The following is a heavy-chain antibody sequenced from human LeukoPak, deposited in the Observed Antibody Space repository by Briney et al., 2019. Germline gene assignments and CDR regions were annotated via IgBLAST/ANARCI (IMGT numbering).Heavy chain of an antibody. J-gene: IGHJ3*02. CDR2: ISPNNGNT. Sequence: GASVKVSCKASGYTFTSYGISWVRQAPGQGLEWMGWISPNNGNTNYAQKLQGRVTMTTDTSTSTAYMELRSLRSDATAVYYCATRNPPRYCSSTSCYTRWDDAFDIWGQGTMVTVSS. V-gene: IGHV1-18*01. D-gene: IGHD2-2*02. CDR3: ATRNPPRYCSSTSCYTRWDDAFDI. CDR1: GYTFTSYG.